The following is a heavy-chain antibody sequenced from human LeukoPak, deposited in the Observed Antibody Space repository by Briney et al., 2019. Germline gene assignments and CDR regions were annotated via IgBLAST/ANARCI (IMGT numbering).Heavy chain of an antibody. CDR3: ASRAYWSIGYYGMDV. V-gene: IGHV1-69*13. CDR1: GYTFTSYA. J-gene: IGHJ6*02. CDR2: IIPIFGTA. D-gene: IGHD3-16*01. Sequence: SVKVSCKASGYTFTSYAISWVRQAPGQGLEWMGGIIPIFGTANYAQKFQGRVTITADESTSTAYMELSSLRSEDTAVYYCASRAYWSIGYYGMDVWGQGTTVTVSS.